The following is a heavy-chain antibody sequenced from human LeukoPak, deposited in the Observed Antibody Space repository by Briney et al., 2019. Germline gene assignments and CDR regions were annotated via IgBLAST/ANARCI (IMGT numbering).Heavy chain of an antibody. Sequence: GGSLRLSCAASGFTFSSYGMSWVRQAPGKGLEWVSAISGGGGSTYYADSVKGRFTISRDNSKNTLYLQMNSLRAEDTAVYYCAKDKHWFHYYMDVWGKGTTVTISS. D-gene: IGHD3-9*01. J-gene: IGHJ6*03. V-gene: IGHV3-23*01. CDR3: AKDKHWFHYYMDV. CDR2: ISGGGGST. CDR1: GFTFSSYG.